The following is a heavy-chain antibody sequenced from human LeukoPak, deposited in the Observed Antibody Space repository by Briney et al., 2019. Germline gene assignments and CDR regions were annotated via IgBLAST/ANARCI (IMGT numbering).Heavy chain of an antibody. V-gene: IGHV3-21*01. CDR3: ARPMEGYSGSGSWYFDY. Sequence: GGSLGLSCAASGFAFSTYSMNWVRQAPGKGLEWVSSISSSSDYIYYADSVKGRFTISRDNAKNSLYLQMNSLRAEDTALYYCARPMEGYSGSGSWYFDYWGQGTLVTVSS. CDR2: ISSSSDYI. CDR1: GFAFSTYS. D-gene: IGHD3-10*01. J-gene: IGHJ4*02.